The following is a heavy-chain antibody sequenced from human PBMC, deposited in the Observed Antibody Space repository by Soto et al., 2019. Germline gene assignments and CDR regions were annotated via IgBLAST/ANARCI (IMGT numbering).Heavy chain of an antibody. J-gene: IGHJ4*02. CDR2: IIPIFGTA. V-gene: IGHV1-69*01. CDR1: GGTFSSYA. Sequence: QVQLVQSGAEVKKPGSSVKVSCKASGGTFSSYAISWVRQAPGQGLEWMGGIIPIFGTANYAQKFQGRVTMTADESTSTAYMELSSLRSEDTAVYYCAPPGRYYYDSSGTPLDYWGQGTLVTVSS. CDR3: APPGRYYYDSSGTPLDY. D-gene: IGHD3-22*01.